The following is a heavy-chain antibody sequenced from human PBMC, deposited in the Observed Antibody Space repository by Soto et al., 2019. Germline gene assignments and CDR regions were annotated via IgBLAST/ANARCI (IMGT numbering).Heavy chain of an antibody. CDR1: GFTFTSFA. Sequence: GGSLRLSCTTSGFTFTSFAMTWVRQAPGKGLEWVAVISYDGSNKYHADSVKGRFTISRDNSKNTLYLQMNSLRVEDTALYYCVRDRRDGKNLAYYGMDVWGQGTTVTVSS. J-gene: IGHJ6*02. CDR2: ISYDGSNK. D-gene: IGHD2-21*01. CDR3: VRDRRDGKNLAYYGMDV. V-gene: IGHV3-30-3*01.